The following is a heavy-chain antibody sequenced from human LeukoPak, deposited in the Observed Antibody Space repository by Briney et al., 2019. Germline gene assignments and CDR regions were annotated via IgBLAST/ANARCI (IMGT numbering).Heavy chain of an antibody. CDR3: ARVPFWFGHYDY. CDR2: ISYDGSNK. J-gene: IGHJ4*02. D-gene: IGHD3-10*01. V-gene: IGHV3-30*01. Sequence: PGGSLRLSCAASGFTFSSYAMHWVRQAPGKGLEWVAVISYDGSNKYYADSVKGRFTISRDNSKNTLYLQMNSLRAEDTAVYYCARVPFWFGHYDYWGQGTLVTVSS. CDR1: GFTFSSYA.